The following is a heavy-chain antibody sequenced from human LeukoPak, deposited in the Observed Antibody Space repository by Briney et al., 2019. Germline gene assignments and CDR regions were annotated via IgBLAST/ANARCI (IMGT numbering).Heavy chain of an antibody. V-gene: IGHV4-59*11. Sequence: SETLSLTCTVSGASISSHYWSWIRQPPGKGLEWIGYIYYSGSTNYNPSLKSRVTISVDTPKTQFSLKLSSVTAADTAVYYCARGGLGSSWYAGYFDYWGQGTLVTVSS. D-gene: IGHD6-13*01. J-gene: IGHJ4*02. CDR1: GASISSHY. CDR2: IYYSGST. CDR3: ARGGLGSSWYAGYFDY.